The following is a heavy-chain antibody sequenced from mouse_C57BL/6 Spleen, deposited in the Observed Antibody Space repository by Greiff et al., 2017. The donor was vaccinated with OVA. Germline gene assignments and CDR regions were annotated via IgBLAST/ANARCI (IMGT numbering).Heavy chain of an antibody. J-gene: IGHJ2*01. V-gene: IGHV1-82*01. CDR1: GYAFSSSW. Sequence: VKLVESGPELVKPGASVKISCKASGYAFSSSWMNWVKQRPGKGLEWIGRIYPGDGDTNYNGKFKGKATLTADKSSSTAYMQLSSLTSEDSAVYFCARSNSSGYYFDYWGQGTTLTVSS. CDR3: ARSNSSGYYFDY. D-gene: IGHD3-2*02. CDR2: IYPGDGDT.